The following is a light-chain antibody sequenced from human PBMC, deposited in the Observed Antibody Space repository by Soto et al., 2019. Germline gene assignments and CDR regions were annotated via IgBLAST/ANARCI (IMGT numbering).Light chain of an antibody. CDR2: EVS. V-gene: IGLV2-14*01. Sequence: QSALTQPASVSGSPGQSITISCTGTSSDVGDYNYVSWYQHHPGKAPKLMIYEVSNRPSGVSNRFSDSKSANTASLTISGLQAEDEADYYCSSYTTSSTLVFGTGTKVTVL. J-gene: IGLJ1*01. CDR3: SSYTTSSTLV. CDR1: SSDVGDYNY.